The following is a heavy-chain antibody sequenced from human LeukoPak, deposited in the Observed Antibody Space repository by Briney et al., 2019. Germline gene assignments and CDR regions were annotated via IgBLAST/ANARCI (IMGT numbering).Heavy chain of an antibody. CDR2: IYHSGST. CDR1: GGSISSSNW. D-gene: IGHD1-26*01. V-gene: IGHV4-4*02. J-gene: IGHJ4*02. Sequence: SETLSLTCAVSGGSISSSNWWSWVRQPPGKGLEWIGEIYHSGSTNYNPSLKSRVTISVDRSKNQFSLKLSSVTAADTAVYYCARVSSGATTVDYWGQGTLVTVSS. CDR3: ARVSSGATTVDY.